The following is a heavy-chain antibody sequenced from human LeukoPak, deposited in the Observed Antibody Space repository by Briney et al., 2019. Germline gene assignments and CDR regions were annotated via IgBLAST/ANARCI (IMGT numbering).Heavy chain of an antibody. CDR3: AISGLWLGSGYMDV. Sequence: SETLSLTCTVSGGSISSYYWSWIRQPAGKGLEWLGRIYTSGSTNYNPSLKSRVTMSVDTSKNQFSLKLSSVTAADTAVYYCAISGLWLGSGYMDVWGKGTTVTVSS. V-gene: IGHV4-4*07. D-gene: IGHD2-21*01. J-gene: IGHJ6*03. CDR1: GGSISSYY. CDR2: IYTSGST.